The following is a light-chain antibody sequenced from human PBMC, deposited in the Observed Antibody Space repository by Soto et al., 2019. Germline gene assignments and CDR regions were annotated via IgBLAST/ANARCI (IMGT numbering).Light chain of an antibody. Sequence: QSALTQPASVSGSLGQSITISCTGTSSDIGGYKYVSWYQQHPGKAPKLIIFEVSNRPLGVSDRFSGSNSGNTASLTISGLQAEDEADYYCTSYSRYRVLVFGGGTKVTVL. CDR2: EVS. V-gene: IGLV2-14*01. CDR1: SSDIGGYKY. J-gene: IGLJ3*02. CDR3: TSYSRYRVLV.